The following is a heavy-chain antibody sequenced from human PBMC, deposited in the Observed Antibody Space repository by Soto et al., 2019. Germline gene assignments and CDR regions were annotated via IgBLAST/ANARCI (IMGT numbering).Heavy chain of an antibody. CDR2: MNYRGIT. CDR1: GGSIRSDGYY. J-gene: IGHJ3*02. V-gene: IGHV4-31*03. D-gene: IGHD3-10*01. CDR3: ARDGLSGGDAFDT. Sequence: QVQLQESGPGLLKPSQTLSLTCTVSGGSIRSDGYYWTWIRQRPGKGLEWLGYMNYRGITYYNPSLKSRLTISEDTSKNHCSLNVSSVTAADTAVYYCARDGLSGGDAFDTWGQGTMVVVSS.